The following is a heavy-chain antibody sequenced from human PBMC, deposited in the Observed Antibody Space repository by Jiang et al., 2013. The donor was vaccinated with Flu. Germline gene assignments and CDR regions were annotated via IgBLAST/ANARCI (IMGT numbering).Heavy chain of an antibody. Sequence: VESGAEVKKPGASVKVSCKASGYTFTGYYMHWVRQAPGQGLEWMGWINPNSGGTNYAQKFQGRVTMTRDTSISTAYMELSRLRSDDTAVYYCARVKKEDYVWGSYRRAVDYWGQGTLVTVSS. CDR2: INPNSGGT. J-gene: IGHJ4*02. D-gene: IGHD3-16*02. CDR1: GYTFTGYY. V-gene: IGHV1-2*02. CDR3: ARVKKEDYVWGSYRRAVDY.